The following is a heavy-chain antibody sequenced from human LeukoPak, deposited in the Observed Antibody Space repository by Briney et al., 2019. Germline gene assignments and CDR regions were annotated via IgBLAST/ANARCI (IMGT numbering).Heavy chain of an antibody. CDR1: GFTFDDYG. CDR3: ARGSFSGSYCDY. Sequence: SGGSPRLSCAASGFTFDDYGMSWVRQAPGKGLEWVSGINWNGGSTGYADSVKGRFTISRDNAKNSLYLQMNSLRAEDTALYYCARGSFSGSYCDYWGQGTLVTVSS. V-gene: IGHV3-20*04. CDR2: INWNGGST. J-gene: IGHJ4*02. D-gene: IGHD1-26*01.